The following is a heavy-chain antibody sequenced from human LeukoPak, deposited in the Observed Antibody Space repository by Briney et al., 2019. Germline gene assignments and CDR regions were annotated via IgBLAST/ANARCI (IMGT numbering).Heavy chain of an antibody. CDR3: ARGGYRQLAYFDY. CDR1: GFTFYDYG. CDR2: INWNGGTT. D-gene: IGHD3-16*02. Sequence: GGSLTLSCEASGFTFYDYGMTWVRQVTGEGLEWVSSINWNGGTTSYADSVKGRFTISGDNDKNSLYLQMNSLRAEDTALYYCARGGYRQLAYFDYWGQGALVTVSS. V-gene: IGHV3-20*04. J-gene: IGHJ4*02.